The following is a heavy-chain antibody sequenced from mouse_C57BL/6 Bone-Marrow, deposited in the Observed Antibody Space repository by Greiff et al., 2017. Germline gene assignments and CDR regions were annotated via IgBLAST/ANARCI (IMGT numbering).Heavy chain of an antibody. J-gene: IGHJ2*01. CDR3: TTAYYSNSVGY. V-gene: IGHV14-4*01. CDR2: IDPENGDP. Sequence: EVQLQQSGAELVRPGASVKLSCTASGFNIKDDYMHWVKQRPEQGLEWIGWIDPENGDPAYASKFQGKATITADKSSNTASLQLSSLTSEDTAVYYCTTAYYSNSVGYWGQGTTLTVAS. D-gene: IGHD2-5*01. CDR1: GFNIKDDY.